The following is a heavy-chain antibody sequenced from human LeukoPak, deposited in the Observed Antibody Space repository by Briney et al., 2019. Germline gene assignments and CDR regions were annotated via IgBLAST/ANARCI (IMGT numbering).Heavy chain of an antibody. D-gene: IGHD2/OR15-2a*01. V-gene: IGHV3-33*01. CDR3: ARHASTHYFDS. CDR2: IWFDGSGT. J-gene: IGHJ4*02. Sequence: PGGSLRLSCVASGFTFSNYGMHWVRQAPGKGLEWVAIIWFDGSGTYYADSVRGRVTFSRDNSKNTLYLQMNSLRAEDTAMYYCARHASTHYFDSWGQGTLVTVSS. CDR1: GFTFSNYG.